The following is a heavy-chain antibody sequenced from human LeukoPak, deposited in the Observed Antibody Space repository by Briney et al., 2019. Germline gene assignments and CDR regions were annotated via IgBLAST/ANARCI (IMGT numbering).Heavy chain of an antibody. CDR2: IYYSGNT. CDR3: ARAVGEGASN. D-gene: IGHD3-10*01. J-gene: IGHJ4*02. Sequence: SSETLSLTCTVSGVSMSSSNSYWGWIRQPPGKGLEWIGSIYYSGNTYYNASLKSQVSISIDTSKNQFSLKLSSVTAADTAVYYCARAVGEGASNWGQGTLVTVSS. CDR1: GVSMSSSNSY. V-gene: IGHV4-39*07.